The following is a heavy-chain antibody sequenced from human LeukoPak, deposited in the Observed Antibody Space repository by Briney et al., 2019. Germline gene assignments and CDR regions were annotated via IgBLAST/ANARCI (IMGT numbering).Heavy chain of an antibody. V-gene: IGHV5-51*01. J-gene: IGHJ4*02. CDR2: TYPGDSDA. Sequence: GESLKISFKGSGYRFTNYWIGWVRQMPGKGLEWMEITYPGDSDARSSPSFQGQVTISADKSISTAYLQWSSLNTSDTAIYYCAMYTDHYYFDYWGQGTLVTVSS. CDR1: GYRFTNYW. D-gene: IGHD1-1*01. CDR3: AMYTDHYYFDY.